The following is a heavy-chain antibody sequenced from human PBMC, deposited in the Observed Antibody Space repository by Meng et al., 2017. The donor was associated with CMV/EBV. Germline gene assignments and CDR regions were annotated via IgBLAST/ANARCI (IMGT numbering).Heavy chain of an antibody. CDR3: ARDYSGIAARPGFDP. Sequence: QLRLLAFAATLKAAGSSGKVSCKCYGGTFSSYAIRWGRQAPGQGLEWMGGIIPIFGTANYAQKFKGRVTITADESTSTAYMELSSLRSEDTAVYYCARDYSGIAARPGFDPWGQGTLVTVSS. J-gene: IGHJ5*02. CDR2: IIPIFGTA. CDR1: GGTFSSYA. D-gene: IGHD6-6*01. V-gene: IGHV1-69*01.